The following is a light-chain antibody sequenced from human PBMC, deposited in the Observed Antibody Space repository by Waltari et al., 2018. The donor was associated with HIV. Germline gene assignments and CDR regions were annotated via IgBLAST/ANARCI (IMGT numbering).Light chain of an antibody. CDR1: QNLLHSNGNNY. J-gene: IGKJ1*01. CDR3: MQSLQSPWT. CDR2: LSS. Sequence: IVLTQSPVSLPVIPGEPASISCRSSQNLLHSNGNNYLEWYVLKPGRSPQRLIYLSSNRASAVPDRLSGSGSGTDFTLRISRVAAEDVGVYYCMQSLQSPWTFGQGTKV. V-gene: IGKV2-28*01.